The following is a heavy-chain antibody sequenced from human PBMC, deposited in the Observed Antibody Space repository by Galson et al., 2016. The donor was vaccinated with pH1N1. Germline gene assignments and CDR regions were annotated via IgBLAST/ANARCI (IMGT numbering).Heavy chain of an antibody. J-gene: IGHJ6*02. V-gene: IGHV1-69*13. CDR1: EGTFTSST. D-gene: IGHD4-23*01. Sequence: SVKVSCKVSEGTFTSSTITWVRHAPGQGLEWLGDIIPLFGTTTYTLKFQGRVTLTADGSLHTAFMELSGLTSQDTAVYYCARTPTSVVTVYSPFDVWGQGTTVTVSS. CDR2: IIPLFGTT. CDR3: ARTPTSVVTVYSPFDV.